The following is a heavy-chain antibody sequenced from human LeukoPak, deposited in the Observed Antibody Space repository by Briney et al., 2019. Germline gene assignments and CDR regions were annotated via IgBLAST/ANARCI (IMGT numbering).Heavy chain of an antibody. CDR3: ASPRPLTAAGTWNAFDI. CDR1: GFTFSGSW. Sequence: GGSLRLSCAASGFTFSGSWMHWVRQAPGKGLVWVSRINSDGSSTDYADSVKGRFTISRDNANNTLYLQMSSLRPDDTALYYCASPRPLTAAGTWNAFDIWGQGTMVTVSS. D-gene: IGHD6-13*01. V-gene: IGHV3-74*01. CDR2: INSDGSST. J-gene: IGHJ3*02.